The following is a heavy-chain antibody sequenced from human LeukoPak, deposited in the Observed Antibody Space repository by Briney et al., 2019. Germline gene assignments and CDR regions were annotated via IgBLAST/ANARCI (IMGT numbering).Heavy chain of an antibody. V-gene: IGHV4-59*08. CDR3: ATYAAGQGGRGY. Sequence: PSETLSLTCAVYGGSFSGYHWNWIRQPPGKGLEWIGEIDYGGRAHYSPSLKSRLTVSLETSKNHFSLNMRSVTAADTAVYYCATYAAGQGGRGYWGQGTLVTVSS. CDR1: GGSFSGYH. J-gene: IGHJ4*02. D-gene: IGHD2-2*01. CDR2: IDYGGRA.